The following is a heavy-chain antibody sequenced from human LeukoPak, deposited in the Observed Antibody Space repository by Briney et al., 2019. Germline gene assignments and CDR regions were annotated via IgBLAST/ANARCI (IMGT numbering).Heavy chain of an antibody. J-gene: IGHJ3*02. CDR1: GGSISSSSYY. CDR2: IYYSGST. CDR3: ARDHELEDDILTGYARSRGAFDI. Sequence: PSETLSLTCTVSGGSISSSSYYWGWIRQPPGKGLEWIGSIYYSGSTYYNPSLKSRVTISVDTSKNQFSLKLSSVTAADTAVYYCARDHELEDDILTGYARSRGAFDIWGQGTMVTVSS. D-gene: IGHD3-9*01. V-gene: IGHV4-39*07.